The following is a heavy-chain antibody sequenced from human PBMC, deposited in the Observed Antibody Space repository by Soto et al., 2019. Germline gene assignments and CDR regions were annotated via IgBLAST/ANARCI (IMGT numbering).Heavy chain of an antibody. CDR1: GFTFSSYS. D-gene: IGHD3-16*01. CDR3: ERVEIEMARRGWFDT. J-gene: IGHJ5*02. V-gene: IGHV3-21*01. CDR2: ISSSSSYI. Sequence: GGSLRLSCAASGFTFSSYSMNWVRQAPGKGLEWVSSISSSSSYIYYADSVKGRFTISRDNAKNSLYLQMNSLRAEDTAVYYCERVEIEMARRGWFDTWGQGTLVTVSS.